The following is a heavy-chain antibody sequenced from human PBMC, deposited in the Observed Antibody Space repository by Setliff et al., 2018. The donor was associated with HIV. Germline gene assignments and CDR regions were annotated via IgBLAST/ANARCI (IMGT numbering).Heavy chain of an antibody. Sequence: SETLSLTCAFYGASFTDYYWNWIRQPPGKGLEWIGEIHHTGHINYNPSFKSRVTMSLDMSTNQFSLKMASMTAADSSVYYCARFDVTPMTTRDYWGQGTQVTVSS. V-gene: IGHV4-34*01. D-gene: IGHD4-17*01. CDR2: IHHTGHI. CDR1: GASFTDYY. CDR3: ARFDVTPMTTRDY. J-gene: IGHJ4*02.